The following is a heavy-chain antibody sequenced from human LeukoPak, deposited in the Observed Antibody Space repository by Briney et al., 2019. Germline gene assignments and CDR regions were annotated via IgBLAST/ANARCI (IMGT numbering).Heavy chain of an antibody. J-gene: IGHJ4*02. D-gene: IGHD3-16*01. CDR3: ARDWGGYGPTSHDY. CDR2: ISSDGSNI. V-gene: IGHV3-74*01. Sequence: PGGSLRLSCAASGFTFSRYWMHWVRQDPEKGLVWVSRISSDGSNIIYADSVKGRFTISRDNAKNTLYLEMNGLRVEDTAVYYCARDWGGYGPTSHDYWGQGTLVTVSS. CDR1: GFTFSRYW.